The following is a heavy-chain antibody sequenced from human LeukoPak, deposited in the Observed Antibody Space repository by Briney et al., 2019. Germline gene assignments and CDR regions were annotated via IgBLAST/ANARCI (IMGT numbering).Heavy chain of an antibody. CDR3: ALWGYFDSSGRHF. CDR2: IYTSGST. D-gene: IGHD3-22*01. J-gene: IGHJ4*02. V-gene: IGHV4-59*10. Sequence: KPSETLSLTCAVYGGSFSGYYWSWIRQPPGKGLEWIGRIYTSGSTNYNPSLKSRVTISVDTSKNQFSLNLNSVTAADTAVYYCALWGYFDSSGRHFWGQGTLVTVSS. CDR1: GGSFSGYY.